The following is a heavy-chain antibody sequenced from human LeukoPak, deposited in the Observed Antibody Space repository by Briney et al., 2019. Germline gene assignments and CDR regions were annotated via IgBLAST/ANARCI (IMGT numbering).Heavy chain of an antibody. CDR3: AREIVVVTSWFDP. CDR2: IKQDGSEK. J-gene: IGHJ5*02. CDR1: GFTFSSYW. D-gene: IGHD3-22*01. Sequence: PGRSLRLSCAASGFTFSSYWMSWVRQAPGKGLEWVANIKQDGSEKYYVDSVKGRFTISRDNAKNSLYLQMNSLRAEDTAVYYCAREIVVVTSWFDPWGQGTLVTVSS. V-gene: IGHV3-7*01.